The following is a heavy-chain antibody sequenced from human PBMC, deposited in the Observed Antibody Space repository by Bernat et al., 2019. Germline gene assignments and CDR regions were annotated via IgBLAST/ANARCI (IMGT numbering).Heavy chain of an antibody. CDR3: ARMGLPGGYYYYYGMDV. Sequence: QVQLVQSGAEVKKPGASVKVSCKASGYTFTSYAMHWVRQAPGQRLEWMGWINAGNGHTKYSQKFQGRVTITRDTSASTAYMELSSLRSEDTAVNYCARMGLPGGYYYYYGMDVLGQGTTVTVSS. CDR2: INAGNGHT. J-gene: IGHJ6*02. CDR1: GYTFTSYA. V-gene: IGHV1-3*01. D-gene: IGHD3-10*01.